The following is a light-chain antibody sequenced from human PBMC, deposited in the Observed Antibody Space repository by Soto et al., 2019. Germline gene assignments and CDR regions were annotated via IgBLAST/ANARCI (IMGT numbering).Light chain of an antibody. Sequence: DIQMTQSPSTLSASVGDRVTITCRASHSISSRLAWYQQKPWKSPKILIYDASNLESGVPSRFSGSGSGTEFTLTISSLQPDDFATYYCQQYNSYSLTFGGGTKVEIK. V-gene: IGKV1-5*01. CDR2: DAS. CDR1: HSISSR. J-gene: IGKJ4*01. CDR3: QQYNSYSLT.